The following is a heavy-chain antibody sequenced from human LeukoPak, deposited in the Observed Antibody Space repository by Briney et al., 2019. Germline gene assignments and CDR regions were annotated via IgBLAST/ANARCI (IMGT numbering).Heavy chain of an antibody. D-gene: IGHD2-8*01. CDR3: AKDLMEIPTIDY. CDR2: IKQDGSEK. Sequence: GGSLRLSCAASGFTFSSYWMSWVRQAPGKGLEWVANIKQDGSEKYYVDSVKGRFTISRDNAKNSLYLQMNSLRPEDTAVYYCAKDLMEIPTIDYWGQGTLVTVSS. J-gene: IGHJ4*02. CDR1: GFTFSSYW. V-gene: IGHV3-7*01.